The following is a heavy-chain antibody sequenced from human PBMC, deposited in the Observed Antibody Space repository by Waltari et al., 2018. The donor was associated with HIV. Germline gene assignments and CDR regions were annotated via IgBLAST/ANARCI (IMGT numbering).Heavy chain of an antibody. Sequence: EVQLVESGGGLVKTGGSLRLSCAASGFTCSSYSMNWVRQAPGKGLEWVSSISSSSSDIYYADSVKGLFTISRDNAKNSLYLQMNSLRAEDTAVYYCARARVAFGGVIVPPYDFDYWGQGTLVTVSS. J-gene: IGHJ4*02. CDR1: GFTCSSYS. V-gene: IGHV3-21*01. D-gene: IGHD3-16*02. CDR3: ARARVAFGGVIVPPYDFDY. CDR2: ISSSSSDI.